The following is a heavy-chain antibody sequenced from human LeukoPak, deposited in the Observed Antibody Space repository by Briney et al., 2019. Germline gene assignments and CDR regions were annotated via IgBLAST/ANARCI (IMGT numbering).Heavy chain of an antibody. Sequence: SETLSLTCTVSGGSISSGSYYWSWIRQPAGKGLEWIGRIYTSGSTNYNPSLKSRVTISVDTSKNQFSLKLSSVTAADTAVYYCASRKLGSDAFDIWGQGTMVTVSS. CDR1: GGSISSGSYY. D-gene: IGHD1-26*01. CDR3: ASRKLGSDAFDI. V-gene: IGHV4-61*02. CDR2: IYTSGST. J-gene: IGHJ3*02.